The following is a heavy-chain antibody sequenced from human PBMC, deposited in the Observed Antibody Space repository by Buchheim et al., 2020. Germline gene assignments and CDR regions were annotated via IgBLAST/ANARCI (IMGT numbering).Heavy chain of an antibody. D-gene: IGHD1-26*01. CDR1: GFPFTSYA. CDR3: TRDRPFSDFDY. CDR2: IGGSGEHS. J-gene: IGHJ4*02. Sequence: EIQLLESGGDVIHPGGSLRLSCVASGFPFTSYALSWVRQAPGKGLEWVSSIGGSGEHSFYADSVKGRFTISRDNARSSLYLQMNYLRVDDTALYYCTRDRPFSDFDYWGRGTL. V-gene: IGHV3-23*01.